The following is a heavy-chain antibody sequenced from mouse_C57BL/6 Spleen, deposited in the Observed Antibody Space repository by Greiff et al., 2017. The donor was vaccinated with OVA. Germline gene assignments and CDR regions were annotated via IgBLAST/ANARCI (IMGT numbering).Heavy chain of an antibody. D-gene: IGHD4-1*01. CDR1: GFTFSSYG. CDR2: ISSGGSYT. CDR3: ARQLVFDY. V-gene: IGHV5-6*01. J-gene: IGHJ2*01. Sequence: EVQGVESGGDLVKPGGSLKLSCAASGFTFSSYGMSWVRQTPDKRLEWVATISSGGSYTYYPDSVKGRFTISRDNAKNTLYLQMSSLKSEDTAMYYCARQLVFDYWGQGTTLTVSS.